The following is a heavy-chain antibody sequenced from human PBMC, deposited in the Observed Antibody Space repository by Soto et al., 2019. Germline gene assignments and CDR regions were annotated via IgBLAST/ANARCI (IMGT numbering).Heavy chain of an antibody. CDR3: ARVGRYYYDSSGYLFDY. Sequence: ASVKVSCKASGYTFTSYYMHWVRQAPGQGLEWMGIINPSGGSTSYAQKFQGRVTMTRDTSTSTVYMELSSLRSEDTAVYYCARVGRYYYDSSGYLFDYWGQGTLVTVSS. J-gene: IGHJ4*02. V-gene: IGHV1-46*01. CDR2: INPSGGST. CDR1: GYTFTSYY. D-gene: IGHD3-22*01.